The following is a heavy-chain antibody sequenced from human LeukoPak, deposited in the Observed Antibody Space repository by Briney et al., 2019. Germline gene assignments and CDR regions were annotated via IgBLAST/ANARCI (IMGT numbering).Heavy chain of an antibody. CDR3: ARGSDIVVVVAANWHRVFGY. CDR2: INHSGST. J-gene: IGHJ4*02. D-gene: IGHD2-15*01. CDR1: GGSFSGYY. Sequence: SETLSLTCAVYGGSFSGYYWSWIRQPPGKGLEWIGEINHSGSTNYNPSLKSRVTISVDTSKNQFSLKLSSVTAADTAVYYCARGSDIVVVVAANWHRVFGYWGQGTLVTVSS. V-gene: IGHV4-34*01.